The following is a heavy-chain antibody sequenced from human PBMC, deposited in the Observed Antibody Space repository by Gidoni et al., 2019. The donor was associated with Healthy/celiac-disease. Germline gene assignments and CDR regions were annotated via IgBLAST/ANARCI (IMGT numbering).Heavy chain of an antibody. CDR2: IKSKTDGGTT. CDR3: TTFNSPLEVAARFGFDY. V-gene: IGHV3-15*01. CDR1: GFTFSNAW. J-gene: IGHJ4*02. D-gene: IGHD6-6*01. Sequence: EVQLVESGGGLVKPGGSLRLSCAASGFTFSNAWMSWVRQAPGKGLEWVGRIKSKTDGGTTDYAAPVKGRFTISRDDSKNTLYLQMNSLKTEDTAVYYCTTFNSPLEVAARFGFDYWGQGTLVTVSS.